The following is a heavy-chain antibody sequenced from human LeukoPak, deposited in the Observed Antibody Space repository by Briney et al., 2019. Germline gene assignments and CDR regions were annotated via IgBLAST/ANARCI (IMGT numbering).Heavy chain of an antibody. V-gene: IGHV3-23*01. D-gene: IGHD3-10*01. Sequence: GGSLRLSCAASGFTFSSYAMSWVRQAPGKGLEWVSAISGSGGSTYYADSVKGRFTISRDNSKNTLYLQMNSLRAEDTAIYYCFSGAMVRGLFDYWGQGTLVTVSS. J-gene: IGHJ4*02. CDR3: FSGAMVRGLFDY. CDR1: GFTFSSYA. CDR2: ISGSGGST.